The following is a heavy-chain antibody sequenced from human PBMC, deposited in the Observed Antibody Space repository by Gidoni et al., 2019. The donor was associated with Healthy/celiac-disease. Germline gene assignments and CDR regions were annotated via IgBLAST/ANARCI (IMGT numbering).Heavy chain of an antibody. D-gene: IGHD2-21*02. CDR2: IYHSGST. CDR1: VYSFSSGYY. V-gene: IGHV4-38-2*01. Sequence: QVQLQESGPGLVKPSETLSLPCAVSVYSFSSGYYWGWIRQPPGKGLEWIGSIYHSGSTYYNPSLKSRVTRSVDTSKNQFSLKLSSVTAADTAVYYCARGIVVVTATRSHFDYWGQGTLVTVSS. J-gene: IGHJ4*02. CDR3: ARGIVVVTATRSHFDY.